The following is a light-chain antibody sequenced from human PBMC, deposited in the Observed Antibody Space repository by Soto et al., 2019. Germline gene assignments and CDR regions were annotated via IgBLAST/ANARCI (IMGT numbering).Light chain of an antibody. Sequence: ETVLTQSPGTLSLSPGERATLSCRASQSVSSNYLAWYQQKPGQAPRLLIYGASSRATGIPDRFSGSGSGTDFTLTISRLEPEDFAVYYCQQDGSSPLTFGGGTKVEIK. J-gene: IGKJ4*01. CDR2: GAS. CDR3: QQDGSSPLT. V-gene: IGKV3-20*01. CDR1: QSVSSNY.